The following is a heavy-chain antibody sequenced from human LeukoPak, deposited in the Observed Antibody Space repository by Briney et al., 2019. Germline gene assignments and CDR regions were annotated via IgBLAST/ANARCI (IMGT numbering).Heavy chain of an antibody. CDR1: GVTLSTYA. V-gene: IGHV3-23*01. D-gene: IGHD6-13*01. CDR2: ISSSGSGGNT. CDR3: ARGTSAGGPISPFDF. J-gene: IGHJ4*02. Sequence: GGSLRLSCAASGVTLSTYAMSWARQAPGRGLEWVSGISSSGSGGNTNYADSVKGRFSISRDNAKNTVYLQMNSLRAEDTGIYYCARGTSAGGPISPFDFWGQGTVVTVSS.